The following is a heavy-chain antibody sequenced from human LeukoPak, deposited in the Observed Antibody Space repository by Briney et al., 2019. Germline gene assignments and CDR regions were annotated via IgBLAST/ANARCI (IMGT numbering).Heavy chain of an antibody. CDR1: GGSFSSRSYY. CDR3: ATAGEGIPFDI. Sequence: SETLSLTCTVSGGSFSSRSYYWGWIRQPPGKGLEWIGSIYYGGSTFYNPSLKSRVTISVDTSKNHFSLKLSSVTAADTAVYYCATAGEGIPFDIWGQGTMVTVSS. CDR2: IYYGGST. V-gene: IGHV4-39*02. J-gene: IGHJ3*02. D-gene: IGHD3-16*01.